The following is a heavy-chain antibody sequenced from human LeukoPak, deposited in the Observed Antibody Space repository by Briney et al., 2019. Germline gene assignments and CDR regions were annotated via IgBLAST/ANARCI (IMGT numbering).Heavy chain of an antibody. CDR3: ARTLIAPRQNCFDY. Sequence: SETLSLTCTVTSGFVSSYYWSWIRQVPGKGLEWIGYIYYSGSTNYNPSLKSRVTMSVDTSKNQFSLNLSSVTAADTAVYYCARTLIAPRQNCFDYWGQGTLVTVSS. V-gene: IGHV4-59*02. CDR2: IYYSGST. CDR1: SGFVSSYY. D-gene: IGHD6-6*01. J-gene: IGHJ4*02.